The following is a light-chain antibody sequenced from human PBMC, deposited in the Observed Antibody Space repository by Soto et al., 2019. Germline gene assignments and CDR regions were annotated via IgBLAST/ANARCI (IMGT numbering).Light chain of an antibody. Sequence: IQMTKAPSTLSASVGDRVTITCRASHSISSWLAWYQQKPGKAPKLLIYKASSVESGVPTRFSGSGSGTEVTLTISSLQTDDFATSYCRQYNRYPWKFGQGNKVAIK. CDR3: RQYNRYPWK. CDR1: HSISSW. J-gene: IGKJ1*01. V-gene: IGKV1-5*03. CDR2: KAS.